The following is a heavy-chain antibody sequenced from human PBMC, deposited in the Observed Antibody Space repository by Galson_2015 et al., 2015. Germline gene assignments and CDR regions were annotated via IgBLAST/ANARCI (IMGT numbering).Heavy chain of an antibody. CDR2: IYYSGST. CDR3: ARVGSMEYQLPPLVAYWFDP. D-gene: IGHD2-2*01. Sequence: TLSLTCTVSGGSISSGGYYWSWIRQHPGKGLEWIGYIYYSGSTYYNPSLKSRVTISVDTSKNQFSLKLSSVTAADTAVYYCARVGSMEYQLPPLVAYWFDPWGQGTLVTVSS. CDR1: GGSISSGGYY. V-gene: IGHV4-31*03. J-gene: IGHJ5*02.